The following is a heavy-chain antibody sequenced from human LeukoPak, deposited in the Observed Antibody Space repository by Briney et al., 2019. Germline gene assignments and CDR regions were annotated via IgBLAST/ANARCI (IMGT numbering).Heavy chain of an antibody. D-gene: IGHD3-16*01. V-gene: IGHV3-48*04. CDR3: ARAMSTFGGVRNYFDS. J-gene: IGHJ4*02. Sequence: GESLKISCAASGFTFTGHNMNWVRPAPGKGLEWISFVSISSGTIYYADSVKGRFSISRDNAKSSLDLQMNSLRAEDTAVYYCARAMSTFGGVRNYFDSWGQGTLVTVSS. CDR1: GFTFTGHN. CDR2: VSISSGTI.